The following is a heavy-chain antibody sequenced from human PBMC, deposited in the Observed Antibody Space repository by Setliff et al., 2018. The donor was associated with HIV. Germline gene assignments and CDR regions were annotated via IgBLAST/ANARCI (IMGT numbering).Heavy chain of an antibody. CDR2: ISTNGGST. D-gene: IGHD3-9*01. CDR1: GFTFSSYT. CDR3: VKGHETHYDILTSDY. J-gene: IGHJ4*02. Sequence: GGSLRLSCTASGFTFSSYTMHWVRQAPGKGLEYVSSISTNGGSTYYADLVKGRFTISRDNSKNTLYLQMSSLRAEDTAVYYCVKGHETHYDILTSDYWGPGTLVTVSS. V-gene: IGHV3-64D*09.